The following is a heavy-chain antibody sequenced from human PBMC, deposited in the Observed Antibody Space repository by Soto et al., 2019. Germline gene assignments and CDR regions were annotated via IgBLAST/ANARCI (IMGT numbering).Heavy chain of an antibody. J-gene: IGHJ6*02. CDR1: GYTFTSYA. CDR3: ARWGLRGTSPRYGMDV. V-gene: IGHV1-3*01. Sequence: QVQHVQSGAEVKKPGASVKVSCKASGYTFTSYAMHWVRQAPGQRLAWMGWINAGNGNTKYSQKFQGRVTITRDTPASTAYMELSSLRSEDTAVYYCARWGLRGTSPRYGMDVWGQGTTVTVSS. CDR2: INAGNGNT. D-gene: IGHD2-2*01.